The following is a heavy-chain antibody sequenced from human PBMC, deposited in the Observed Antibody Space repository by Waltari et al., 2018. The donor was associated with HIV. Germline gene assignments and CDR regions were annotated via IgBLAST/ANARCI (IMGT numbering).Heavy chain of an antibody. J-gene: IGHJ4*02. Sequence: QVQLVESGAEVKKPGASLKVSCKATGYAFTGFYIHWVRQAPGQGLEWVGWINPKTGDTNVAQKFQGRVTMTRDPSISTAYMELSRLTSDDTAVYYCARDPSYGFGENDYWGQGTLFTVSS. D-gene: IGHD3-10*01. CDR1: GYAFTGFY. V-gene: IGHV1-2*02. CDR3: ARDPSYGFGENDY. CDR2: INPKTGDT.